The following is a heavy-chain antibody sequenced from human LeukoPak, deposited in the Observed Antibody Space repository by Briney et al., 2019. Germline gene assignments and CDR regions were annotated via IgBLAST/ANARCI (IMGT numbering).Heavy chain of an antibody. Sequence: GGSLRLSCAASGFTFSNYVMSWVRQAPGKGLEWVSSISSSGGSTFYADSVKGRFTISRDNSKNTLYMEMNSLRAEDTAVYYCAKGGRGSIATRPDYWGQGTLVTVSS. CDR3: AKGGRGSIATRPDY. V-gene: IGHV3-23*01. CDR2: ISSSGGST. J-gene: IGHJ4*02. D-gene: IGHD6-6*01. CDR1: GFTFSNYV.